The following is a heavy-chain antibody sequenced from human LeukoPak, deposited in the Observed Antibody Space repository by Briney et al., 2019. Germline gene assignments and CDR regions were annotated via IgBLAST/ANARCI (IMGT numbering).Heavy chain of an antibody. J-gene: IGHJ5*02. V-gene: IGHV3-74*01. Sequence: TGGSLRLSCAASGFTFSSYWMHWVRQAPGKGLVWVSRINSDGSSTSYADSVKGRFTISRDNAKNTLYLQMNSLRAEDTAVYYCARGIFSDWFDPWGQGTLVTVSS. CDR3: ARGIFSDWFDP. CDR1: GFTFSSYW. CDR2: INSDGSST.